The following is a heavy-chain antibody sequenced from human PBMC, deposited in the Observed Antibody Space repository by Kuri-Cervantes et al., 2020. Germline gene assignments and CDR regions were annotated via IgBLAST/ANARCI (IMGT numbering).Heavy chain of an antibody. V-gene: IGHV3-21*01. D-gene: IGHD3-3*01. CDR3: ARDDDFWSAGMYYFDY. CDR1: GFTFSSYS. Sequence: GGSLRLSCAASGFTFSSYSVNWVRQAPGKGLEWVSSISSSSYIYYADSVKGRFTISRDNAKNSLYLQMNSLRAEDTAVYYCARDDDFWSAGMYYFDYWGQGTLVTVSS. J-gene: IGHJ4*02. CDR2: ISSSSYI.